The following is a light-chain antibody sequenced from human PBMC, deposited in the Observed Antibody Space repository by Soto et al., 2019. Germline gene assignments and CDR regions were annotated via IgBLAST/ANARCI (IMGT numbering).Light chain of an antibody. V-gene: IGKV3-20*01. CDR1: QTITGRS. J-gene: IGKJ1*01. CDR3: QQFQNSRT. CDR2: SIS. Sequence: IVLTQSPGTLSLSPGERATLSCRASQTITGRSLAWYQQKPGQAPRLLITSISTRATGIPDRFSGSGSGADFTLPITRLEPEDFAVYYCQQFQNSRTFGPGTKV.